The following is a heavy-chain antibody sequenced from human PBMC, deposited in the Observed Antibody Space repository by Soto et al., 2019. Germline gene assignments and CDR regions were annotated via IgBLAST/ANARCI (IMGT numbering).Heavy chain of an antibody. CDR3: ARDSGAALYGEDALDI. CDR2: VSTSIVST. Sequence: QGKLVQSGPEVKKPGASVRVSCKASGYSFSGYDITWVRQDPGQGLEWLGWVSTSIVSTMSAENLQGRLSMTTDTSTATVYMELRGLRSDDTAVYYCARDSGAALYGEDALDIWGQGTMVTVSS. V-gene: IGHV1-18*04. CDR1: GYSFSGYD. J-gene: IGHJ3*02. D-gene: IGHD3-10*01.